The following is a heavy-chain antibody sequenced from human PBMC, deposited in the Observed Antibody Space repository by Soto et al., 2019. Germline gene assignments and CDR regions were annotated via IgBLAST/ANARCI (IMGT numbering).Heavy chain of an antibody. CDR3: AKGDDDALFGAFDI. CDR2: ISYDGSNK. Sequence: GGSLRLSCAASGFTVSSYGMHWVRQAPGKGLEWVAVISYDGSNKYYADSVKGRFTISRDNSKNTLYLQMNSLRAEDTAVYYCAKGDDDALFGAFDIWGQGTMVTVSS. D-gene: IGHD3-3*01. J-gene: IGHJ3*02. V-gene: IGHV3-30*18. CDR1: GFTVSSYG.